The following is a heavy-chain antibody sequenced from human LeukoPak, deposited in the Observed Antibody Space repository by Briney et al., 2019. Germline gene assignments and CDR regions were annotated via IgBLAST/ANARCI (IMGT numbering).Heavy chain of an antibody. J-gene: IGHJ4*02. V-gene: IGHV3-74*01. CDR1: GFTVTSNY. CDR2: ISPDGSYT. Sequence: GGSLRLSCAVSGFTVTSNYMSWVRQAPGKGLVWVSHISPDGSYTDYADSVKGRFIISRDNAKNTMSLQMNSLRAEDTAVYYCVRDLSFSPDSWGQGTLVSVSS. CDR3: VRDLSFSPDS.